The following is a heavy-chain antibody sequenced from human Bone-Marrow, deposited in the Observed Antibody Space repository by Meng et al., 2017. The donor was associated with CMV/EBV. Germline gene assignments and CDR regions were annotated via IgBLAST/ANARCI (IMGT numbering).Heavy chain of an antibody. D-gene: IGHD1-26*01. V-gene: IGHV6-1*01. J-gene: IGHJ3*02. CDR1: ASVASNSAA. CDR3: ARGSYLDVDAFDI. Sequence: ASVASNSAAWNWIRQSPSRGLEWLGRTYYRSKWYNDYAVSVKSRITINPDTSKNQFSLQLNSVTPEDTAVYYCARGSYLDVDAFDIWGQGTMVTVSS. CDR2: TYYRSKWYN.